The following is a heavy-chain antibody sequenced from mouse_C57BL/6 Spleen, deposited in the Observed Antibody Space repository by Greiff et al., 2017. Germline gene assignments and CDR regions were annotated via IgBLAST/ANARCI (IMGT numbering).Heavy chain of an antibody. D-gene: IGHD1-1*01. V-gene: IGHV1-69*01. Sequence: QVQLQQPGAELVMPGASVKLSCKASGYTFTSYWMHWVKQRPGQGLEWIGEIDPSDSYTNYNQKFKGKSTLTVDKSSSTAYMQLSSLTSEDSAVYYCARGTTVVATRAMYYWGQGTSVTVSS. CDR1: GYTFTSYW. CDR3: ARGTTVVATRAMYY. J-gene: IGHJ4*01. CDR2: IDPSDSYT.